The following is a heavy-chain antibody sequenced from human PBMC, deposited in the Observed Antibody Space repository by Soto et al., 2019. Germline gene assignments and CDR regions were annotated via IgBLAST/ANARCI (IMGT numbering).Heavy chain of an antibody. CDR2: SXXXDXDX. V-gene: IGHV5-51*01. Sequence: GESLKISCKASGYSFTTYWIVCVRQMPGKGLEWXGXSXXXDXDXXXSXXFXGQVTISADKSISTAYLQWSSLKASDTAMYYCAAYSGSFYYGMDVWGQGTTVTVSS. CDR1: GYSFTTYW. CDR3: AAYSGSFYYGMDV. J-gene: IGHJ6*02. D-gene: IGHD1-26*01.